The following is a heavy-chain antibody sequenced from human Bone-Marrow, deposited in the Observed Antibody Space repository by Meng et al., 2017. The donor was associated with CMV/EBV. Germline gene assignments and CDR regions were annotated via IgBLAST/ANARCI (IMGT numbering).Heavy chain of an antibody. V-gene: IGHV4-59*01. Sequence: SETLSLTCTVSGASISSYYWSWIRQPPGKGLEWIGYIYYSGSTNYNPSLKSRVTISVDTSKNQFSLKLSSVTAADTAVYYCARLRMVRGVTAIDYWGQGTLVTVSS. D-gene: IGHD3-10*01. CDR1: GASISSYY. CDR3: ARLRMVRGVTAIDY. J-gene: IGHJ4*02. CDR2: IYYSGST.